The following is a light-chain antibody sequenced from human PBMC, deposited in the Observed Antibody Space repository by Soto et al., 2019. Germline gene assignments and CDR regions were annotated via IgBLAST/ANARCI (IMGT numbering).Light chain of an antibody. J-gene: IGKJ5*01. CDR2: LGY. V-gene: IGKV2-28*01. CDR1: RSLLKSNGYTY. Sequence: IVMTQSPLSLTFTPGEPDSISCRSSRSLLKSNGYTYFHWFLQKPGQSPQLLIYLGYNRASGVPDRFSGTGSGTDFTLKISRVEAEDVGVYYCMQTLESRTFGQGTRLEI. CDR3: MQTLESRT.